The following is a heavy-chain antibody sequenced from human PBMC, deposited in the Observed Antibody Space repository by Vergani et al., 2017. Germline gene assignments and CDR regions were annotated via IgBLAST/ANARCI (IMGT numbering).Heavy chain of an antibody. D-gene: IGHD3-3*01. Sequence: QVQLQESGPGLVKPSQTLSLTCTVSGGSISSGGYYWSWIRQHPGKGLEWIGYIYYSGSTYYNPSLKSRVTISVDTSKNQFSLKLSSVTAADTAVYYCARVHPGYDFWSGYYWYYGMDVWGQGTTVTVSS. J-gene: IGHJ6*02. CDR1: GGSISSGGYY. CDR3: ARVHPGYDFWSGYYWYYGMDV. CDR2: IYYSGST. V-gene: IGHV4-31*03.